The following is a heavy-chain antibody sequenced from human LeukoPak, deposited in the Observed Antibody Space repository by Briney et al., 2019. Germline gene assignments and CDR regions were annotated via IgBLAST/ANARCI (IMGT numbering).Heavy chain of an antibody. Sequence: SETLSLTCTVSGGSMTSNTYYWGWIRQPPGKGLEWIGSIYYSGSTNYNPSLKSRVTISVDTSKNQFSLKLRSVTAADTAVYYCARVTGYMIEDYFDYWGQGILVTVSS. CDR3: ARVTGYMIEDYFDY. CDR1: GGSMTSNTYY. J-gene: IGHJ4*02. V-gene: IGHV4-39*07. D-gene: IGHD3-9*01. CDR2: IYYSGST.